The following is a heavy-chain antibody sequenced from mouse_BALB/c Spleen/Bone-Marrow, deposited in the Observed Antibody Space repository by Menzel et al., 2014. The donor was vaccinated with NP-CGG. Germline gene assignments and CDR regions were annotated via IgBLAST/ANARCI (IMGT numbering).Heavy chain of an antibody. J-gene: IGHJ2*01. V-gene: IGHV5-6-3*01. CDR1: GFTFSSYG. CDR2: INTNGGNT. Sequence: EVHLVESGGGLVQPGGSLKLSRAASGFTFSSYGMSWVRQTPDKRLELVATINTNGGNTYYPDGVKGRFTISRDNAKNTLYLQMSSLKSEDTAMYYCARGLDYWGQGTTLTVSS. CDR3: ARGLDY.